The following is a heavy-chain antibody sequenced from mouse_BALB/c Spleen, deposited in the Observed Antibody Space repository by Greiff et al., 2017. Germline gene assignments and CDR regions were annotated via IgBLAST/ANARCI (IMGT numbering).Heavy chain of an antibody. CDR3: ARDRASHYCGLYYFDY. CDR2: IWAGGST. J-gene: IGHJ2*01. CDR1: GFSLTSYG. D-gene: IGHD1-2*01. V-gene: IGHV2-9*02. Sequence: QVQLQQSGPGLVAPSQSLSITCTVSGFSLTSYGVHWVRQPPGKGLEWLGVIWAGGSTNYNSALMSRLSISKDNSKSQVFLKMNSLQTDDTAMYCCARDRASHYCGLYYFDYWGQGTTLTVSA.